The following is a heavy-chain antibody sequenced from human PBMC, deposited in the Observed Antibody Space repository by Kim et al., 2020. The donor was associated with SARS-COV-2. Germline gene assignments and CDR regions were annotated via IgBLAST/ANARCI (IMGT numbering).Heavy chain of an antibody. CDR3: ARHFDSSGWYGVEYYYYYYGMDV. J-gene: IGHJ6*02. D-gene: IGHD6-19*01. V-gene: IGHV4-39*01. CDR2: IYYSGST. CDR1: GGSISSSSYY. Sequence: SETLSLTCTVSGGSISSSSYYWGWIRQPPGKGLEWIGSIYYSGSTYYNPSLKSRVTISVDTSKNQFSLKLSSVTAADKAVYYCARHFDSSGWYGVEYYYYYYGMDVWGQGTTVTVSS.